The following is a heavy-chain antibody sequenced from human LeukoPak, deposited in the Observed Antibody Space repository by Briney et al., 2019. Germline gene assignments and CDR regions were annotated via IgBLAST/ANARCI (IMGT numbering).Heavy chain of an antibody. Sequence: GGSLRLSCAASGFTFSSYGMHWVRQAPGKGLEWVALIWYDGSNKYYADSVKGRFTISRDNSKNTLYVQVNSLRAEDTAVYYCARASNCISSTCSVDYWGQGTLVTVSS. CDR1: GFTFSSYG. CDR2: IWYDGSNK. D-gene: IGHD2/OR15-2a*01. CDR3: ARASNCISSTCSVDY. V-gene: IGHV3-33*01. J-gene: IGHJ4*02.